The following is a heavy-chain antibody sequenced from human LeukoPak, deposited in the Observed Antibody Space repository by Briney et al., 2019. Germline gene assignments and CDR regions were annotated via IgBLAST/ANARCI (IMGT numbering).Heavy chain of an antibody. V-gene: IGHV3-33*01. Sequence: GGSLRLSCAASGFTFSSYGMHWVRQAPGKGLEWVAVIWYDGSNKYYADSVKGRFTISRDNSKNTLYLQMNSLRAEDTAVYYCARVTRYSNYVFDYWGQGTLVTVSS. CDR1: GFTFSSYG. CDR3: ARVTRYSNYVFDY. CDR2: IWYDGSNK. D-gene: IGHD4-11*01. J-gene: IGHJ4*02.